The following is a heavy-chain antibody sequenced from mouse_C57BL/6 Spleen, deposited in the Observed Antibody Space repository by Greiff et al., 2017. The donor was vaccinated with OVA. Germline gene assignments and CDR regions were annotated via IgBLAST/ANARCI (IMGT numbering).Heavy chain of an antibody. Sequence: DVQLVESGGGLVKPGGSLKLSCAASGFTFSDYGMHWVRQAPEKGLEWVAYISSGSSTIYYADTVKGRFTISRDNAKNTLFLQMTSLRSEDTAMYYCARAWYYFDYWGQGTTLTVSS. J-gene: IGHJ2*01. CDR1: GFTFSDYG. CDR3: ARAWYYFDY. V-gene: IGHV5-17*01. CDR2: ISSGSSTI.